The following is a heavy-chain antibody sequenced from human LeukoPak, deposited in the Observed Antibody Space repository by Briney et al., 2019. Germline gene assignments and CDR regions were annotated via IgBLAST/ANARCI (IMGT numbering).Heavy chain of an antibody. CDR2: ISSSGIYI. CDR1: GFTFSSYT. Sequence: PGGSLRLSCAASGFTFSSYTMNWVRQAPGKGLERVSSISSSGIYIYYADSVKGRFAISRDDAMNSLYLQMNSLKAEDTAVYYCARGGYDFDYWGQGTLVTVSS. CDR3: ARGGYDFDY. J-gene: IGHJ4*02. D-gene: IGHD2-15*01. V-gene: IGHV3-21*06.